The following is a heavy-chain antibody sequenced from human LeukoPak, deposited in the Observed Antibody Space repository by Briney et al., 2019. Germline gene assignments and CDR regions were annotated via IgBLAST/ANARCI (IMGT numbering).Heavy chain of an antibody. CDR3: ARRAPGTGYYYYYMDV. CDR2: IYPGDSDT. CDR1: GYSFTSYW. Sequence: GESLKISCKGSGYSFTSYWIGWVRQMPGKGLEWMGIIYPGDSDTRYSPSFQGQVTISADKSISTAYLQWSSLKASDTAMYYCARRAPGTGYYYYYMDVWGKRTTVTVSS. D-gene: IGHD3/OR15-3a*01. V-gene: IGHV5-51*01. J-gene: IGHJ6*03.